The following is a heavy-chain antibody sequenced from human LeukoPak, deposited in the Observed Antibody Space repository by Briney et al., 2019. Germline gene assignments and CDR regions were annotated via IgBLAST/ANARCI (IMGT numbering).Heavy chain of an antibody. V-gene: IGHV5-51*01. D-gene: IGHD2-15*01. Sequence: GESLKISCKGSGYRFTNYWIGWVRQMPGKGLEWMGIINPGDSDIRYSPSFQGQVTISADKSISTAYLQWSSLQAPDTAMYYCARRPLYCSGGSCSAYGMDVWGQGTTVTVSS. J-gene: IGHJ6*02. CDR1: GYRFTNYW. CDR2: INPGDSDI. CDR3: ARRPLYCSGGSCSAYGMDV.